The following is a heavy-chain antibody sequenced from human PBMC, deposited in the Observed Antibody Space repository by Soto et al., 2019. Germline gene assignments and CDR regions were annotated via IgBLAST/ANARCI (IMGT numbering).Heavy chain of an antibody. CDR3: ASTPDYYDSSGYYFPFDY. V-gene: IGHV4-4*02. CDR2: IYHSGST. Sequence: SETLSLTCAVSGGSISSSNWWSWVRQPPGKGLEWIGEIYHSGSTNYNPSLKSRVTISVDKSKNQFSLKLSSVTAADTAVYYCASTPDYYDSSGYYFPFDYWGQGTLVTVS. CDR1: GGSISSSNW. J-gene: IGHJ4*02. D-gene: IGHD3-22*01.